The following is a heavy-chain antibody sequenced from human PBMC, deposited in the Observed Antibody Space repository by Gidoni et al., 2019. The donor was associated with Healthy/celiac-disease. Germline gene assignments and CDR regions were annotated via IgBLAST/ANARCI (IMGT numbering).Heavy chain of an antibody. CDR1: GCSIRSSSYY. CDR3: ARRGNYYDSSGYLI. V-gene: IGHV4-39*01. Sequence: QLQLQESGPGLVKPSETLSLTCTFSGCSIRSSSYYWGWLRQPPGKGLEWIGSIYYSGSTYYNPSLKSRVTISVDTSKNQFSLKLSSVTAADTAVYYCARRGNYYDSSGYLIWGQGTLVTVSS. J-gene: IGHJ4*02. D-gene: IGHD3-22*01. CDR2: IYYSGST.